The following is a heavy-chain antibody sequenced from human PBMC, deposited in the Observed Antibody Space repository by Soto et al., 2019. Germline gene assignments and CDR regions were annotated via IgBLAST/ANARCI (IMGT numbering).Heavy chain of an antibody. J-gene: IGHJ6*02. Sequence: SETLSLTCTVSGGSMSSYYWSWIRQSAGKGLEWIGRIHSSGSTNYNPSLKGRVTMSVDTSKNQFSLKLRSVTAADTAVYFCARVKTVDYYGMGVWGQGTTVTVSS. CDR2: IHSSGST. V-gene: IGHV4-4*07. CDR3: ARVKTVDYYGMGV. CDR1: GGSMSSYY.